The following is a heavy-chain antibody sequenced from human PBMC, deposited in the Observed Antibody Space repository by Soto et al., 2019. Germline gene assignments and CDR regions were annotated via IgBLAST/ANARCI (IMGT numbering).Heavy chain of an antibody. CDR1: GYRFSGYG. CDR3: ARSPLGSRPSWFDP. D-gene: IGHD6-6*01. J-gene: IGHJ5*02. V-gene: IGHV1-18*04. CDR2: ISGYTGNT. Sequence: ASVKVSCKASGYRFSGYGISWARLAPGQGLEWMGWISGYTGNTQYSQKFQGRVTMTADTSTSTAFMELRSLGSDDTAVYFCARSPLGSRPSWFDPWGPGTLVTVSS.